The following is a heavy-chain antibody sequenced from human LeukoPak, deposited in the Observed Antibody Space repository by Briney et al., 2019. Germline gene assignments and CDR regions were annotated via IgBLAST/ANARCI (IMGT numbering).Heavy chain of an antibody. CDR2: IHYRGTT. CDR1: GGSISSDY. Sequence: PSETLSLTCTVSGGSISSDYWSWFRQPPGKGLEWIGYIHYRGTTNYNPSLKSRVTISLDTSKNQFSLKLSSVTAADTAVYYCAGHHPRNTVDFWGQGTLVTVSS. CDR3: AGHHPRNTVDF. D-gene: IGHD2-8*02. J-gene: IGHJ4*02. V-gene: IGHV4-59*08.